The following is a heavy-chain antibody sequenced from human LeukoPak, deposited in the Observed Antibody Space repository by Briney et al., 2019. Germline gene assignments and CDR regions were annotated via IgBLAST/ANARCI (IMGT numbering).Heavy chain of an antibody. V-gene: IGHV3-74*01. J-gene: IGHJ4*02. Sequence: PGGSLRLSCAASGFTFSGYWVHWVRQAPGKGLVWISRINSDGSTTNYADSVKGRFTISRDNADNSLYLQMNSLRAEDTAVYYCARGRGGLLWFGEFNSWGQGALVTVSS. CDR3: ARGRGGLLWFGEFNS. D-gene: IGHD3-10*01. CDR1: GFTFSGYW. CDR2: INSDGSTT.